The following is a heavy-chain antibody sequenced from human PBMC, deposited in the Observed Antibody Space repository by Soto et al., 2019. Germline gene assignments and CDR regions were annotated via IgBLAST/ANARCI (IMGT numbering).Heavy chain of an antibody. CDR2: INPSGGST. CDR3: ASSEGDFWSGYWFDP. CDR1: GYTFTSYY. J-gene: IGHJ5*02. Sequence: GASVKVSCKASGYTFTSYYMHWVRQAPGQGLEWMGIINPSGGSTSYAQKFQGRVTMTRDTSTSTVYMEPSSLRSEDTAVYYCASSEGDFWSGYWFDPWGQGTLVTVSS. V-gene: IGHV1-46*01. D-gene: IGHD3-3*01.